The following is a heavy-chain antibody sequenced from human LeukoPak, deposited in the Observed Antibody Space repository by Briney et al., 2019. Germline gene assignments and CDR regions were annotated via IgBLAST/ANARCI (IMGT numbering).Heavy chain of an antibody. J-gene: IGHJ5*02. CDR2: INQDGRQT. V-gene: IGHV3-7*04. D-gene: IGHD5-24*01. Sequence: QPGGSLRLSCAASGFTFTSYAMSWVRQAPGTGLEWVANINQDGRQTYYVDSVKGRFTISRDNAKNSLYLQMDSLRAEDTAVYYCTWDKGREDHHWGQGTLVTVSS. CDR1: GFTFTSYA. CDR3: TWDKGREDHH.